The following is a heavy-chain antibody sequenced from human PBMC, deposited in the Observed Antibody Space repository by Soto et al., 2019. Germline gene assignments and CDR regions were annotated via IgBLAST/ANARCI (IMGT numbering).Heavy chain of an antibody. Sequence: ASVKVSCKASGYTFTAYSIHWLRQAPGPGLEWMGWINPKDGDTNYAQKFQDRVTMTSDTSISTVSMDLSRLTSDDTAVYYCARDLRRYDFWSGYWNYYYYYGMDVWGQGTTVTVSS. CDR1: GYTFTAYS. J-gene: IGHJ6*02. CDR3: ARDLRRYDFWSGYWNYYYYYGMDV. CDR2: INPKDGDT. V-gene: IGHV1-2*02. D-gene: IGHD3-3*01.